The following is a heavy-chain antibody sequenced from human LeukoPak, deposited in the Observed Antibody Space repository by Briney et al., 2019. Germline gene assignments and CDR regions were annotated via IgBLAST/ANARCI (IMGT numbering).Heavy chain of an antibody. CDR3: ARLHYSGYPIDY. D-gene: IGHD5-12*01. J-gene: IGHJ4*02. CDR2: ISSSSSYI. CDR1: GFTFSSYS. V-gene: IGHV3-21*01. Sequence: GGSLRLSCAASGFTFSSYSMNWVRQAPGKGLEWVSSISSSSSYIYYAASVKGRFTISKDNAKNSLYLQMNSLRAEDTAVYYCARLHYSGYPIDYWGQGTLVTVSS.